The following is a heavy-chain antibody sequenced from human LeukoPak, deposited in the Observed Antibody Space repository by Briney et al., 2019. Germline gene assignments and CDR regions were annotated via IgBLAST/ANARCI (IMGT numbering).Heavy chain of an antibody. CDR3: ARRGKYCSGGSCYYGMDV. D-gene: IGHD2-15*01. CDR2: INHSGST. CDR1: GGSLSGYY. V-gene: IGHV4-34*01. J-gene: IGHJ6*04. Sequence: SETLSLTCAVYGGSLSGYYWSWIRQPPGKGLEWIGEINHSGSTNYNPSLKSRVTISVDTSKNQFSLKLSSVTAADTAVYYCARRGKYCSGGSCYYGMDVWGKGTTVTVSS.